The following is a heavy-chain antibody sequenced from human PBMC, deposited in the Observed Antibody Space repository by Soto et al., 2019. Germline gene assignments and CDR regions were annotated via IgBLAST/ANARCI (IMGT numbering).Heavy chain of an antibody. CDR3: ASAAAAGPQPYYYYGMDV. V-gene: IGHV3-30-3*01. D-gene: IGHD6-13*01. Sequence: HPGGSLRLSCAASGFTFSSYAMHWVRQAPGKGLEWVAVISYDGSNKYYADSVKGRFTISRDNSKNTLYLQMNSLRAEDTAVYYCASAAAAGPQPYYYYGMDVWGQGTTVTVSS. CDR1: GFTFSSYA. J-gene: IGHJ6*02. CDR2: ISYDGSNK.